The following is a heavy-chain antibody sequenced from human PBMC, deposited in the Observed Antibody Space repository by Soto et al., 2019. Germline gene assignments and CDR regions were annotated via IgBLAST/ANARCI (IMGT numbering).Heavy chain of an antibody. J-gene: IGHJ6*02. Sequence: ASVKVSCKASGGTFSSYAISWVRQAPGQGLEWMGGIIPIFGTANYAQKFQGRVTITADESTSTAYMELSSLRSEDTAVYYCARKYYGSGSYWDYYYYYGMDVWGQGTTVTVSS. CDR2: IIPIFGTA. D-gene: IGHD3-10*01. CDR3: ARKYYGSGSYWDYYYYYGMDV. CDR1: GGTFSSYA. V-gene: IGHV1-69*13.